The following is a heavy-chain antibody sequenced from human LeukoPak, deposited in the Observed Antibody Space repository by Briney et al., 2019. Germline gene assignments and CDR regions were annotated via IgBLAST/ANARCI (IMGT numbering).Heavy chain of an antibody. Sequence: GASVKVSCKASRYTFTGYYMHWVRQAPGQGLEWMGWINPNSGGTNYAQKFQGRVTMTRDTSISTAYMELSRLRSDDTAVYYCARDYETLELRSPLWWGQGTLVTVSS. V-gene: IGHV1-2*02. CDR3: ARDYETLELRSPLW. J-gene: IGHJ4*02. CDR1: RYTFTGYY. CDR2: INPNSGGT. D-gene: IGHD3-3*01.